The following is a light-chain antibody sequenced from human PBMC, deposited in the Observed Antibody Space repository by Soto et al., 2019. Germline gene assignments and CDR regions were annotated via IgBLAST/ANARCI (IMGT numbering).Light chain of an antibody. V-gene: IGKV4-1*01. CDR1: QTVLNSSNNKTY. CDR3: QQYYTTPPMYT. CDR2: WAS. J-gene: IGKJ2*01. Sequence: DIVMTQSPDSLAVSLGERATINCKSSQTVLNSSNNKTYLNWYQQKPGQPPKLLIYWASTRESGVPDRFSGSGYGTDFTLTISSLQAEDVAVYYCQQYYTTPPMYTFGQGTKLEIK.